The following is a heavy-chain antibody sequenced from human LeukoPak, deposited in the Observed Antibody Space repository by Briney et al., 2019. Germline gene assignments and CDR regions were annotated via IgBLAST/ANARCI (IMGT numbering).Heavy chain of an antibody. CDR3: ARDLRQHSNYFPDD. D-gene: IGHD4-11*01. CDR2: INPNSGDT. Sequence: ASVKVSCKASGYTSTDYYMHWVRQAPGQGLEWMGWINPNSGDTNYAQKFQGRVTMTRDTSISTAYMELSRLRSDDTAVYYCARDLRQHSNYFPDDWGQGTLVTVSS. V-gene: IGHV1-2*02. CDR1: GYTSTDYY. J-gene: IGHJ4*02.